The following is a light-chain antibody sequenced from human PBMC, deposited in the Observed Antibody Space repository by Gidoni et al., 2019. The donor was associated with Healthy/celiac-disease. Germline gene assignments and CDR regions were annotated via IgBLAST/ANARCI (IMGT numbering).Light chain of an antibody. J-gene: IGKJ1*01. CDR1: QSISSW. CDR2: KAS. Sequence: DIQMTQSPSTLSASVGDRVTITCRASQSISSWLAWYQQTPGKAPKLLIYKASSLESGVPARFSGSGSGTEFTLTISSLQPDDFATYYCQQSPRAFXXXTKVEIK. V-gene: IGKV1-5*03. CDR3: QQSPRA.